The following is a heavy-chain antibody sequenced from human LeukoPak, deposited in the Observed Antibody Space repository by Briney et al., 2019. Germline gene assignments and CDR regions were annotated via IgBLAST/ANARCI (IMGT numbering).Heavy chain of an antibody. V-gene: IGHV1-69*13. CDR3: TRALDHCHNCLVR. Sequence: SVKVSCKASGGTFSSYAISWVRQSPGQGLEWRGGIIPIFGTANYAQKIQGRVTITEDESTSTAYMELSSLRSEDTAVYYCTRALDHCHNCLVRWGQGTLVTVSS. CDR1: GGTFSSYA. CDR2: IIPIFGTA. J-gene: IGHJ4*02. D-gene: IGHD1-20*01.